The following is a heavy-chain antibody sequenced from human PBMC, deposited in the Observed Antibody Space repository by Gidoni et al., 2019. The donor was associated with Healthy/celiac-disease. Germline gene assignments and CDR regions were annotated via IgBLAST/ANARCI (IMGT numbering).Heavy chain of an antibody. J-gene: IGHJ4*02. CDR2: INHSGST. Sequence: IRQPPGKGLEWIGEINHSGSTNYNPSLKSRVTISVDTSKNQFSLKLSSVTAADTAVYYCARGRRYCSGGSCSRGNFDYWGQGTLVTVSS. CDR3: ARGRRYCSGGSCSRGNFDY. V-gene: IGHV4-34*01. D-gene: IGHD2-15*01.